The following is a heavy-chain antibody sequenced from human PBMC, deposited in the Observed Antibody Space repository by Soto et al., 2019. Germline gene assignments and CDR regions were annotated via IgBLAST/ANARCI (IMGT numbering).Heavy chain of an antibody. D-gene: IGHD6-19*01. CDR1: GFTFSSYS. Sequence: EVQLVESGGGLVKPGGSLRLSCAASGFTFSSYSMNWVRQAPGKGLEWVSSISSSSSYIYYADSVKGRFTISRDNAKNSLYLQMNSLRAEDTAVYYCARVSGIAVAGYYYYGMDVWGQGTTVTVSS. J-gene: IGHJ6*02. V-gene: IGHV3-21*01. CDR2: ISSSSSYI. CDR3: ARVSGIAVAGYYYYGMDV.